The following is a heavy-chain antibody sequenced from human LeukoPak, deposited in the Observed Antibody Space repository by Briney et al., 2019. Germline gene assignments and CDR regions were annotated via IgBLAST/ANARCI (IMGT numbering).Heavy chain of an antibody. D-gene: IGHD6-6*01. CDR2: IRYDGSNK. Sequence: QTGGSLRLSCEASGFTFSNYAMHWVRQAPGKGLEWVTFIRYDGSNKYYAESVKGRFTISRDNSKNTLYLQMNSLRAEDTAVYYCAKAIHSSSSGVVDYWGQGTLVAVSS. J-gene: IGHJ4*02. CDR1: GFTFSNYA. V-gene: IGHV3-30*02. CDR3: AKAIHSSSSGVVDY.